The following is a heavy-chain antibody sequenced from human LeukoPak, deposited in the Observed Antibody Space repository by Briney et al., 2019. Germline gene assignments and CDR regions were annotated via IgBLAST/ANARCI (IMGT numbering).Heavy chain of an antibody. CDR2: FDPEDGET. D-gene: IGHD3-22*01. J-gene: IGHJ6*02. CDR3: ATLEYYDEYYGMDV. Sequence: GASVKVSCKVSGYTLTELSMHWVRQAPGKGLEWMGGFDPEDGETIYAQKFQGRVTMTEDTSTDTAYMELSSLRSEDTAVYYCATLEYYDEYYGMDVWGQGTTVTVSS. V-gene: IGHV1-24*01. CDR1: GYTLTELS.